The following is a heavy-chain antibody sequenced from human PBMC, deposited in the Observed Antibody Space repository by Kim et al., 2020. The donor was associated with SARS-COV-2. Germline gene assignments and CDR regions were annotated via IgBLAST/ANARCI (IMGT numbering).Heavy chain of an antibody. CDR2: KK. CDR3: ARDMNPTVYDY. V-gene: IGHV1-3*01. Sequence: KKKYYQKFQGRVTLTRDTSANTAYMDLRSLTFEDTAIYYCARDMNPTVYDYWGQGTLVTVSS. J-gene: IGHJ4*02. D-gene: IGHD4-4*01.